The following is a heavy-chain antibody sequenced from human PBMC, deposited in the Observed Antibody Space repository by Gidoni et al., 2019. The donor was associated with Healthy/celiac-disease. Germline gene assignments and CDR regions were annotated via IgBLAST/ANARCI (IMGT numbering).Heavy chain of an antibody. CDR3: ARVGFIAALDY. D-gene: IGHD6-25*01. CDR1: GFTFSSYE. Sequence: VQLVESGGGLVQPGGSLRLSCAASGFTFSSYEMNWVRQAPGKGLEWVSYISSSGSTISYADSVKGRFTISRDNAKNSLYLQMNSLRAEDTAVYYCARVGFIAALDYWGQGTLVTVSS. V-gene: IGHV3-48*03. CDR2: ISSSGSTI. J-gene: IGHJ4*02.